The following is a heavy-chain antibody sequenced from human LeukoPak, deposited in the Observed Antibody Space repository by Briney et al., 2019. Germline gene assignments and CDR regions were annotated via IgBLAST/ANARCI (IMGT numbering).Heavy chain of an antibody. CDR1: GGSISSGGNS. V-gene: IGHV4-30-2*01. J-gene: IGHJ6*03. Sequence: SETLSLTCTVSGGSISSGGNSWTWIRQPPGKGLEWIGHIYHSGTPDYNPSLKSRVTMSVDRSKNQFSLILSSLTAADTAVYYCARAIVARPGFYMDVWGKGTTVTVSS. D-gene: IGHD6-6*01. CDR3: ARAIVARPGFYMDV. CDR2: IYHSGTP.